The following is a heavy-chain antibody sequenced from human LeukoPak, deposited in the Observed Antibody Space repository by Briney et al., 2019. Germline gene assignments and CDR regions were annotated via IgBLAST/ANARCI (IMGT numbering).Heavy chain of an antibody. V-gene: IGHV4-59*01. D-gene: IGHD3-22*01. CDR2: IHYSGST. Sequence: SGTLSLTCTVSGGSISSYYWSWIRQPPGKGLEWLGYIHYSGSTYYNPSLKSRVTISVDTSKNQFSLKVTSVTAADTAVYYCARDRRAGQSGYWFDPWGQGTLVTVSS. CDR1: GGSISSYY. J-gene: IGHJ5*02. CDR3: ARDRRAGQSGYWFDP.